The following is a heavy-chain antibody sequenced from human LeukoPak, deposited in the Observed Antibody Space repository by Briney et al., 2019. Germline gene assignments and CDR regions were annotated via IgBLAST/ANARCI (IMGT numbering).Heavy chain of an antibody. D-gene: IGHD2-21*01. CDR1: GASFNYYY. Sequence: SETLSLTCNVSGASFNYYYWSWIRQPAGKGLEWIGRVYLGGSTNYNPSLKSRVMMSLDKAKNQFSLRLSSVTAADTAIYYCARDHCDDAACYPFDRWGQGTLVTVSS. CDR3: ARDHCDDAACYPFDR. J-gene: IGHJ4*02. CDR2: VYLGGST. V-gene: IGHV4-4*07.